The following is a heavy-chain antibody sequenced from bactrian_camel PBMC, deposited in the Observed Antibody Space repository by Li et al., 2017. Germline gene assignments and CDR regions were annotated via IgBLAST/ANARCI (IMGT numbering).Heavy chain of an antibody. J-gene: IGHJ4*01. CDR1: GHTYSSNC. V-gene: IGHV3S40*01. D-gene: IGHD6*01. CDR3: ATLATDTWLTNY. Sequence: VQLVESGGGSVQPGGSLGLSCGASGHTYSSNCMGWFRQAPGKGLEWVSAISWSGDYTKYADSVQGRFTISRDNSKKTMFLQMNNLKSDDTAVYYCATLATDTWLTNYLGQGTQVTVS. CDR2: ISWSGDYT.